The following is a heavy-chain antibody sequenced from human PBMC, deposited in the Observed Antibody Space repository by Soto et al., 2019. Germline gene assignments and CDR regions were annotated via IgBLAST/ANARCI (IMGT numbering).Heavy chain of an antibody. Sequence: ASVKVSCKASGYTFTGYYMHWVRQAPGQGLEWMGWINPNSGGTNYAQKFQGWVTMTRDTSISTAYMELSRLRSDDTAVYYGARGWYSSSWYGAGYYGMDVWGQGTTVTVSS. CDR3: ARGWYSSSWYGAGYYGMDV. CDR1: GYTFTGYY. J-gene: IGHJ6*02. V-gene: IGHV1-2*04. CDR2: INPNSGGT. D-gene: IGHD6-13*01.